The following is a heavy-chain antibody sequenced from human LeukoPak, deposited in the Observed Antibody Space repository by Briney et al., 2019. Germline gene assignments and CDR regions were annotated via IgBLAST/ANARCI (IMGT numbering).Heavy chain of an antibody. D-gene: IGHD2-2*01. V-gene: IGHV3-30-3*01. CDR2: ISYDGSNK. J-gene: IGHJ4*02. Sequence: GGSLRLSCAASGFTFDRYAMAWVRQAPGKGLEWVAVISYDGSNKYYADSVKGRFTISRDNSKNTLYLQMNSLRAEDTAVYYCASDIVVVPAAHLDIDYWGQGTLVTVSS. CDR1: GFTFDRYA. CDR3: ASDIVVVPAAHLDIDY.